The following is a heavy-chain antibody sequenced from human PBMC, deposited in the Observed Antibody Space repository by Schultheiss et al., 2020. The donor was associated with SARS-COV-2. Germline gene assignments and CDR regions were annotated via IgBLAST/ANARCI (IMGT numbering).Heavy chain of an antibody. D-gene: IGHD4-17*01. CDR3: AKDRLDYGTVQPFYMDV. Sequence: LSLTCTVSGGSISSGGYYWSWIRQHPGKGLEWVSSISSSSSYIYYADSVKGRFTISRDNSKNTLFLQMNSLRADDTALYFCAKDRLDYGTVQPFYMDVWGKGTTVTVSS. V-gene: IGHV3-11*05. CDR2: ISSSSSYI. CDR1: GGSISSGGYY. J-gene: IGHJ6*03.